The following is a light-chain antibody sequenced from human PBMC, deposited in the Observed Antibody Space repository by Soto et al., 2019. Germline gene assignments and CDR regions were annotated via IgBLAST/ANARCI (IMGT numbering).Light chain of an antibody. CDR2: KAS. CDR3: QQYSTTSLLP. Sequence: DIHMTQSPATLCVSVLDRVTIPCRASHSNSSWLAWYQQKPGKVPKLLIYKASTLESGVSSRFSGSGSGTEFTLTISSLQPDDLAAYYCQQYSTTSLLPFGGGTRWISN. J-gene: IGKJ4*01. CDR1: HSNSSW. V-gene: IGKV1-5*03.